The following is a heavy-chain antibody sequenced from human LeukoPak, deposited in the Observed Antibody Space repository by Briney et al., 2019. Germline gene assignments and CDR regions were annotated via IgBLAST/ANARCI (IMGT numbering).Heavy chain of an antibody. V-gene: IGHV3-23*01. CDR2: ISGSGGST. J-gene: IGHJ6*03. CDR3: AKDRHSTIFGVVIQYYYYYMDV. D-gene: IGHD3-3*01. CDR1: GFTFSSYA. Sequence: GGSLRLSCAASGFTFSSYAMSWVRQAPGKGLKWVSAISGSGGSTYYADSVKGRFTISRDNSKNTLYLQMNSLRAEDTAVYYCAKDRHSTIFGVVIQYYYYYMDVWGQGTLVTVSS.